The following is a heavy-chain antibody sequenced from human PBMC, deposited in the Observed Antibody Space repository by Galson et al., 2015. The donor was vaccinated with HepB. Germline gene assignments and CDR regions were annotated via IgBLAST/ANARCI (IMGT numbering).Heavy chain of an antibody. V-gene: IGHV1-69*04. CDR3: ARDRMVVTAPYYFDY. CDR1: GGTFSSYA. CDR2: IIPILGIA. D-gene: IGHD2-21*02. Sequence: SVKVSCKASGGTFSSYAISWVRQAPGQGLEWMGRIIPILGIANYAQKFQGRVTITADKSTSTAYMELSSLRSEDTAVYYCARDRMVVTAPYYFDYWGQGTLVTVSS. J-gene: IGHJ4*02.